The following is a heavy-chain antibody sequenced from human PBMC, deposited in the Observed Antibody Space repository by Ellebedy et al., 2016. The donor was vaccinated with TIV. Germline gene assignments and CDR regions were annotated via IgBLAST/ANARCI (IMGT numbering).Heavy chain of an antibody. CDR3: ARAAHFYSYGLDV. D-gene: IGHD2-21*01. J-gene: IGHJ6*02. CDR2: IKQDGSEK. CDR1: GFTLGLYW. V-gene: IGHV3-7*01. Sequence: GESLKISXAGSGFTLGLYWMSWVRQAPGKGLEWAANIKQDGSEKYYVDSVKGRFTISRDNAKSSLFLQMNSLRAEDTAVYYCARAAHFYSYGLDVWGQGTTVTVSS.